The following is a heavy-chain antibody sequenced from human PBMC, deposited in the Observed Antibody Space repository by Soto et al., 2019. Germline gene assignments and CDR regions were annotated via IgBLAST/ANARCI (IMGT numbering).Heavy chain of an antibody. CDR1: GFTVSSYW. J-gene: IGHJ6*02. Sequence: EEQLVESGGGLVQPGGSLRLSCTASGFTVSSYWMHWVRQAPGKGLEWVSRINIDGSSITYPDSMKGRFTMSRDNAKNTLYLQMNSLRADDTAEYYCIRGRSGWNTVDVWGQGTTVIVS. V-gene: IGHV3-74*03. CDR3: IRGRSGWNTVDV. CDR2: INIDGSSI. D-gene: IGHD6-19*01.